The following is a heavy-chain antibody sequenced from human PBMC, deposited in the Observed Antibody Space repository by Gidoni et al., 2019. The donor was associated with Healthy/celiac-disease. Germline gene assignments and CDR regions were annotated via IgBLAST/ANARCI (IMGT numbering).Heavy chain of an antibody. Sequence: QVHLQESGLGLVKPSPTLSLTCTVSVRSISRGSFYGSWSRQPPGKVLEWIGYIYSSGGTYYSHSLKGRVTISVDTSKNKFSLKLSSVTAADTAVYYCARTIFGVVINGEDAFDIWGQGTMVTVSS. CDR2: IYSSGGT. V-gene: IGHV4-30-4*01. J-gene: IGHJ3*02. CDR1: VRSISRGSFY. CDR3: ARTIFGVVINGEDAFDI. D-gene: IGHD3-3*01.